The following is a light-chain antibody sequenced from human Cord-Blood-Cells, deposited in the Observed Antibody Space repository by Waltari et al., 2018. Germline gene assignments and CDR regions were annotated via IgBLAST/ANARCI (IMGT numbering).Light chain of an antibody. V-gene: IGLV2-23*01. J-gene: IGLJ3*02. Sequence: QSALTQPASVSGSPGQSITISCTGTSSDVGSYNLVSWYQQHPGKAPTLMIDEGSKRPSGVSNRFSGSKSGNTASLTISGLQAEDEADYYCCSYAGSSTWVFGGGTKLTVL. CDR2: EGS. CDR3: CSYAGSSTWV. CDR1: SSDVGSYNL.